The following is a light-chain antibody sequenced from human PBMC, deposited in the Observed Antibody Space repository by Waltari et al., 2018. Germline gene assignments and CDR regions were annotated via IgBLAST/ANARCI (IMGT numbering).Light chain of an antibody. CDR1: ELSKNY. CDR3: QSADGTTNSVV. CDR2: KDT. Sequence: SFALTQPPSVSVSPGQTARTTCSAEELSKNYPYWYQPKPGTAPGLVIYKDTERPPGIPERLSGSSSGTTVTLTISGVQAEDEADYFCQSADGTTNSVVFGGGTKLTVL. J-gene: IGLJ2*01. V-gene: IGLV3-25*03.